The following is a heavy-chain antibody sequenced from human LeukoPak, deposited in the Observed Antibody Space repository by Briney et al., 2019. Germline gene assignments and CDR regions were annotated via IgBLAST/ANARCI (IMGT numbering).Heavy chain of an antibody. J-gene: IGHJ3*02. V-gene: IGHV3-53*01. CDR3: ARGGPPRDAFDI. CDR2: IYSGGNT. Sequence: GGSLRLSCAASEFTVSSNYMSWVRQAPGKGLEWVSVIYSGGNTYYADSVKGRLTISRDNPKNTLSLQMNSLRADDTAVYYCARGGPPRDAFDIWGQGTMVTVSS. D-gene: IGHD3-16*01. CDR1: EFTVSSNY.